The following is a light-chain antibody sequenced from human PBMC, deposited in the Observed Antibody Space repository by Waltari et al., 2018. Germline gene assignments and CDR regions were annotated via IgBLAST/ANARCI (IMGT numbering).Light chain of an antibody. CDR1: SRDIGRYDI. V-gene: IGLV2-23*02. CDR3: CSYAGNYVWV. CDR2: DVS. Sequence: QSALTQPAAVSVSPGPSVTISCTRASRDIGRYDIASRYPQHPGNAPKLVLSDVSKRPSGVSDRFSGSKSGDTASLTISGLQFEDEADYYCCSYAGNYVWVFGGGTRLTVL. J-gene: IGLJ3*02.